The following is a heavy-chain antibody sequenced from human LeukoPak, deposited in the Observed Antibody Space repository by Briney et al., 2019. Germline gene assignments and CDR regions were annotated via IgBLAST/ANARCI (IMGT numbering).Heavy chain of an antibody. CDR2: IFHTGIA. V-gene: IGHV4-59*01. CDR1: GASLRGFY. CDR3: AGEGDYWHRFDD. J-gene: IGHJ4*02. D-gene: IGHD4-17*01. Sequence: SETLSLTCSVSGASLRGFYWTWIRQSPGKGLEWIGNIFHTGIASYNPSLRSRVSISLEASKKQFSLNLRTVTAADTAVYNCAGEGDYWHRFDDWGRGILVTVSS.